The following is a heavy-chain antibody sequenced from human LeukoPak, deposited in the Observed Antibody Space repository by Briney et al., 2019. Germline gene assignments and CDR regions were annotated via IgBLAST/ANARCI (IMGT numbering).Heavy chain of an antibody. CDR1: GFTFSNSA. CDR3: ARGHHSGSGRWAFYFDS. Sequence: PGGSLRLSCAASGFTFSNSAMSWVRQAPGKGLEWVSALRASGESKYYADFVKGRFTISRDNSQNTLYLQMNSLGVEDTAVYFCARGHHSGSGRWAFYFDSWGQGTLVAVSS. V-gene: IGHV3-23*01. J-gene: IGHJ4*02. CDR2: LRASGESK. D-gene: IGHD3-10*01.